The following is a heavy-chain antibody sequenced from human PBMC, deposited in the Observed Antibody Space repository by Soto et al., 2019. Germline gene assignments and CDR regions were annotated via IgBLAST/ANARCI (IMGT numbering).Heavy chain of an antibody. V-gene: IGHV4-34*01. CDR2: INHSGRI. D-gene: IGHD3-9*01. CDR1: GASLSGYY. J-gene: IGHJ4*02. CDR3: ARASYDTLTGYYPF. Sequence: QVQLQQWGAGLLKPSETLSLTCAVSGASLSGYYWSWIRQPPGKGLEWLGEINHSGRINYNPSLKSRVTISLDTSKNQFSLKLSSVTAADTALFYCARASYDTLTGYYPFWGQGTLVTVSS.